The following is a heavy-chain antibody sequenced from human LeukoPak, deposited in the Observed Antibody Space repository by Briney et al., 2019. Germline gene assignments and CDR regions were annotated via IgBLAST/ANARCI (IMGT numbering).Heavy chain of an antibody. J-gene: IGHJ4*02. CDR2: IWYDGSNK. CDR1: GFTFSSYG. Sequence: GGSLRLSCAASGFTFSSYGMHWVRQAPGKGLEWVAVIWYDGSNKYYADSVKGRFTISRDNSKNTLYLQMNSLRAEDTAVYYGARDPSGYDTLDYWGQGTLVTVSS. D-gene: IGHD5-12*01. V-gene: IGHV3-33*01. CDR3: ARDPSGYDTLDY.